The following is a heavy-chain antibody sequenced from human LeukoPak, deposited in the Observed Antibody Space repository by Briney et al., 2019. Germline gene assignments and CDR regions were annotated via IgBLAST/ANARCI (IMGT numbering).Heavy chain of an antibody. CDR1: GFTFSSCA. CDR2: VTGSGGGT. Sequence: GGSLRLSCAASGFTFSSCAMSWVRQAPGKGLEWVSAVTGSGGGTYYADSVKGRFTISRDNSKNTLYLQMNSLRAEDTAVYYCAKGNYYDSNSYLYYFDYWGQGTLVTVSS. J-gene: IGHJ4*02. V-gene: IGHV3-23*01. D-gene: IGHD3-22*01. CDR3: AKGNYYDSNSYLYYFDY.